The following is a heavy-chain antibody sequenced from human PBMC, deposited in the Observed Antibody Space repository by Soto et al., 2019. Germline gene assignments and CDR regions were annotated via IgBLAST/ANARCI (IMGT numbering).Heavy chain of an antibody. CDR1: GGSISSYY. J-gene: IGHJ4*02. D-gene: IGHD6-19*01. CDR3: ARDIAVAGTRYFDY. V-gene: IGHV4-59*01. CDR2: IYYSGST. Sequence: LSLTCTVSGGSISSYYWSWIRQPPGKGLEWIGYIYYSGSTNYNPSLKSRVTISVDTSKNQFSLKLSSVTAADTAVYYCARDIAVAGTRYFDYWGQGTLVTVSS.